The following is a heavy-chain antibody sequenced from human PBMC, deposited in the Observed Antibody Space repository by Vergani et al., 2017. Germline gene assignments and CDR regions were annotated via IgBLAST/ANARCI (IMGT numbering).Heavy chain of an antibody. V-gene: IGHV3-30-3*01. J-gene: IGHJ6*02. CDR3: ARGAGYSYYYYYGMDV. CDR1: GLTFSSYA. D-gene: IGHD3-22*01. CDR2: ISYDGSNK. Sequence: QVQLVESGGGVVQPGRSLRLSCAASGLTFSSYAMHWVRQAPGKGLEWVAVISYDGSNKYYADSVKGRFTISRDNSKNTLYLQMNSLRAEDTAVYYCARGAGYSYYYYYGMDVWGQGTTVTVSS.